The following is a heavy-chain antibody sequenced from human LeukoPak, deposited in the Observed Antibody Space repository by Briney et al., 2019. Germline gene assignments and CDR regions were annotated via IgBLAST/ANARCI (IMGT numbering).Heavy chain of an antibody. CDR3: ARVTWRYVDY. J-gene: IGHJ4*02. CDR1: GFIFSSYS. D-gene: IGHD5-12*01. V-gene: IGHV3-48*04. Sequence: GGSLRLSCAASGFIFSSYSMNWVRQAPGKGLEWLSFISSSGSTIYYADSVKGRFTISRDNAKNSLYLQMNSLRAEDTAVYYCARVTWRYVDYWGQGTLVTVSS. CDR2: ISSSGSTI.